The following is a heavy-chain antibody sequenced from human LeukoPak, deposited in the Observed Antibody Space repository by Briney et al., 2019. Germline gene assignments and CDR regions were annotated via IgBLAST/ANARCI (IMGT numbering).Heavy chain of an antibody. CDR2: ISGNSYHI. Sequence: GGSVRLSCAASGFTFNTCSMFWVRQAPGKGLEWVSAISGNSYHIYYANSVKGRFTISRDNAKNSLYLQMNSLRGEDTAVYYCASSTLGYFDYWGHGTLVTVSS. V-gene: IGHV3-21*01. CDR1: GFTFNTCS. CDR3: ASSTLGYFDY. D-gene: IGHD7-27*01. J-gene: IGHJ4*01.